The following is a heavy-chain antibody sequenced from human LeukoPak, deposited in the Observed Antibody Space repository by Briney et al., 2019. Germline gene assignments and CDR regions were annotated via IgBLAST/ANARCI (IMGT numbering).Heavy chain of an antibody. CDR2: INHSGST. CDR1: GGSFSGYY. V-gene: IGHV4-34*01. CDR3: ATDRLPPKYYYDSSGYYRKKRYYYYYMDV. D-gene: IGHD3-22*01. J-gene: IGHJ6*03. Sequence: SETLSLTCAVYGGSFSGYYWSWIRQPPRKGLEWIGEINHSGSTNYNPSLKSRVTISVDTSKNQFSLKLSSVTAADTAVYYCATDRLPPKYYYDSSGYYRKKRYYYYYMDVWGKGTTVTVSS.